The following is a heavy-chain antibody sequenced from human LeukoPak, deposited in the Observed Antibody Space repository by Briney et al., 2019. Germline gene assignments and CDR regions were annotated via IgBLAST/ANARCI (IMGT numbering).Heavy chain of an antibody. D-gene: IGHD6-13*01. CDR3: ARDSSSWYYFDY. Sequence: QPGGSLRLSCAASGFAFSSYAMHWVRQAPGNGLEWVAVISYDGSNKYYADSVKGRFTISRDNSKNTLYLQMNSLRAEDTAVYYCARDSSSWYYFDYWGQGTLVTVSS. CDR2: ISYDGSNK. J-gene: IGHJ4*02. V-gene: IGHV3-30-3*01. CDR1: GFAFSSYA.